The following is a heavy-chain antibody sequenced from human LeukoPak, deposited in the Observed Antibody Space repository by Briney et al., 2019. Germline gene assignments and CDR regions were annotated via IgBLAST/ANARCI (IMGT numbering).Heavy chain of an antibody. CDR1: GFTVSSNY. J-gene: IGHJ4*02. V-gene: IGHV3-53*01. CDR3: ASATEDLSYFVY. Sequence: GGSLRLSCAVSGFTVSSNYMSWVRQAPGKGLEWVSVIYTGGSTYSADSVKGRFTISRDNSKSTLFLQMNSLRAEDTALYYCASATEDLSYFVYWGQGTLVTVSS. CDR2: IYTGGST.